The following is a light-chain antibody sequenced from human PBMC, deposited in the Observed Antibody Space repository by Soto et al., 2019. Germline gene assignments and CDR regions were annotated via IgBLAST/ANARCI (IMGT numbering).Light chain of an antibody. J-gene: IGLJ1*01. Sequence: QSALTQPRSVSGSPGQSVTISCTGTSSDVGTYDFVSWYQQHPGKAPRLMIFDVSERPSGVPDRFSGSKSGNTAFLTISGLQAEDEADYYCCLYAVTFYVFGTGTKVIGL. CDR1: SSDVGTYDF. CDR3: CLYAVTFYV. V-gene: IGLV2-11*01. CDR2: DVS.